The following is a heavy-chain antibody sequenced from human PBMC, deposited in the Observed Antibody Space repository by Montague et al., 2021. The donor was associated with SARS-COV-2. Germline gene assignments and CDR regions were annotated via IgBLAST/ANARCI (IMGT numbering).Heavy chain of an antibody. Sequence: SETLSLTCAVHGGSYSTYSWNWIRHPPGTWLEWIGVIHHGGSTNYNPSLKCRVTISADTSKNLFSLKLTSVAAADTAVYYCARLGDGVVPSPILGVGPYYYYYHMDVRGTLTTVSV. CDR3: ARLGDGVVPSPILGVGPYYYYYHMDV. D-gene: IGHD3-10*01. CDR1: GGSYSTYS. V-gene: IGHV4-34*01. CDR2: IHHGGST. J-gene: IGHJ6*03.